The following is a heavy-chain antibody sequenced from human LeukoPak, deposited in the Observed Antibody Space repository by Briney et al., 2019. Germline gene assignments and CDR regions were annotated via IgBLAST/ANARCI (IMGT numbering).Heavy chain of an antibody. J-gene: IGHJ4*02. CDR1: GYTFTSYG. CDR2: INPNSGGT. V-gene: IGHV1-2*02. Sequence: GASVKVSCKASGYTFTSYGISWVRQAPGQGLEWMGWINPNSGGTNYAQKFQGRVTMTRDTSISTAYMELSRLRSDDTAVYYCARVLSYSSGWYDYWGQGTLVTVSS. D-gene: IGHD6-19*01. CDR3: ARVLSYSSGWYDY.